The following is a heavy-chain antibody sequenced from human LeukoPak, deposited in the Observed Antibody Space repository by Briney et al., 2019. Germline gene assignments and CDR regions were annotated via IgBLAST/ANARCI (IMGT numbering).Heavy chain of an antibody. CDR1: GGSFSGYY. CDR3: ASRTYYYDSSGYYS. J-gene: IGHJ4*02. D-gene: IGHD3-22*01. V-gene: IGHV4-34*01. CDR2: INHSGST. Sequence: SQTLSLTRAVHGGSFSGYYWGWTRQPPGKALEWIGEINHSGSTNHNPSLKSRVTISVDTSKNQFSLKLSSVTAADTAVYYCASRTYYYDSSGYYSWGQGTLVTVSS.